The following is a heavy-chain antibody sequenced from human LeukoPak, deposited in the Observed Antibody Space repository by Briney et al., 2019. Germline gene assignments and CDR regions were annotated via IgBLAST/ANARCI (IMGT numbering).Heavy chain of an antibody. Sequence: VASVKVSCKASGYTFTGYYMHWVRQAPGQGLEWMGWINPNSGGTNYAQKFQGRVTMTTDTSTNTAYMELRSLRSDDTAIYYCARDGSGYYYVFQLDYWGQGTLVTVSS. V-gene: IGHV1-2*02. CDR2: INPNSGGT. CDR3: ARDGSGYYYVFQLDY. D-gene: IGHD3-22*01. J-gene: IGHJ4*02. CDR1: GYTFTGYY.